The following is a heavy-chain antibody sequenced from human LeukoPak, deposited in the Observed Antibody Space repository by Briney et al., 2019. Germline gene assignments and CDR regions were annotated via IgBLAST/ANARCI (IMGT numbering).Heavy chain of an antibody. D-gene: IGHD5-18*01. CDR2: IIPIFGTA. CDR3: ASYTAMVWEGFDY. CDR1: GGTFSSYA. V-gene: IGHV1-69*13. Sequence: SVKVSCKASGGTFSSYAISWVRQAPGQGLEWMRGIIPIFGTANYAQKFQGRVTITADESTSTAYMELSSLRSEDTAVYYCASYTAMVWEGFDYWGQGTLVTVSS. J-gene: IGHJ4*02.